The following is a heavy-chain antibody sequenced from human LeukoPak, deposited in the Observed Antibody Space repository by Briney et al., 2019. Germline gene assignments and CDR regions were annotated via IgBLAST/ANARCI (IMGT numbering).Heavy chain of an antibody. J-gene: IGHJ4*02. Sequence: GGSLRLSCAASGFTFSDYYMTWIRQAPGKGLEWVSYISSSSGYTNYADSVKGRFTISRDNAKNSLYLQMNSLRAEDTAVYYCASILRSSSGYYFDYWGQGTLVTVSS. D-gene: IGHD3-10*01. CDR1: GFTFSDYY. CDR3: ASILRSSSGYYFDY. CDR2: ISSSSGYT. V-gene: IGHV3-11*06.